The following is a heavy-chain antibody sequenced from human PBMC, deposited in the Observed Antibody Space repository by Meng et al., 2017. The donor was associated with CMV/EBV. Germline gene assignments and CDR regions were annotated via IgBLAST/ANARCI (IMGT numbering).Heavy chain of an antibody. J-gene: IGHJ6*02. Sequence: GESLKISCAASGFTFSIYGLHWVRQAPGKGLEWVAIIFYDGSNKYYADSVKGRFTISRDNSKDTLYLQMNSLRDEDTAVYYCVRGSVVVPAAILVYYYYGMDVWGQGTTVTVSS. D-gene: IGHD2-2*01. V-gene: IGHV3-30*12. CDR2: IFYDGSNK. CDR1: GFTFSIYG. CDR3: VRGSVVVPAAILVYYYYGMDV.